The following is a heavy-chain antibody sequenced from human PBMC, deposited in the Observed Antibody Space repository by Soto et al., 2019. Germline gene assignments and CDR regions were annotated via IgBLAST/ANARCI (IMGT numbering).Heavy chain of an antibody. V-gene: IGHV3-23*01. CDR3: AKASAPGGTYFPLWF. D-gene: IGHD1-26*01. Sequence: GGSLRLSCAASGFTFSSYGMSWVRQAPGKGLEWVSSISGSGGNTYYAYSVKGRFSISRDNSKNTLYLQMNSLRAEDTAVYYCAKASAPGGTYFPLWFWGQGTLVTVSS. CDR2: ISGSGGNT. CDR1: GFTFSSYG. J-gene: IGHJ4*02.